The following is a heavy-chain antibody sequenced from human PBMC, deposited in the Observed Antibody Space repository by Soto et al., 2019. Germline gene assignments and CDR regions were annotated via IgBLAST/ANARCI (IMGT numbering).Heavy chain of an antibody. CDR3: TRANLYSEY. D-gene: IGHD7-27*01. Sequence: QVQLQDSGPGLVKPSETLSLTCTVSGGSISNHYWSWIRQPPGKGLEWIGYIYYNGNTNYNPSLKSRVTPSVDTSKTQTSLKFSSVTAAATAVYYCTRANLYSEYWGQGTLVTVSS. CDR1: GGSISNHY. V-gene: IGHV4-59*11. J-gene: IGHJ4*01. CDR2: IYYNGNT.